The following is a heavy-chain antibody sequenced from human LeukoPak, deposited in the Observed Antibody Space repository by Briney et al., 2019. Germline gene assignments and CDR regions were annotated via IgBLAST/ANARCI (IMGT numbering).Heavy chain of an antibody. CDR2: ISSSSSTT. CDR3: AREGIAVAQDAFDI. CDR1: GFTFSSYG. J-gene: IGHJ3*02. V-gene: IGHV3-48*01. D-gene: IGHD6-19*01. Sequence: GGSLRLSCAASGFTFSSYGMHWVRQAPGKGLECVSYISSSSSTTYYTDSVKGRFTISRDNAKNSLYLQMNSPRAEDTAVYYCAREGIAVAQDAFDIWGQGTMVTVSS.